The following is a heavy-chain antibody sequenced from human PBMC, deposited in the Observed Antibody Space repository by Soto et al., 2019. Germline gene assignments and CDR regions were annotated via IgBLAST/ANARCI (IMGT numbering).Heavy chain of an antibody. CDR2: INHSGNT. CDR3: ARRQLVRGAIIPYYHYGLDV. CDR1: GGSFSGYY. D-gene: IGHD3-10*01. J-gene: IGHJ6*02. V-gene: IGHV4-34*01. Sequence: TLSLTCAVYGGSFSGYYWTWIRQPPGKGLEWIGEINHSGNTNYNVSLKSRLTMSVDASKNRISLKMNSVTAADTAVYYCARRQLVRGAIIPYYHYGLDVWGQGTSVTVSS.